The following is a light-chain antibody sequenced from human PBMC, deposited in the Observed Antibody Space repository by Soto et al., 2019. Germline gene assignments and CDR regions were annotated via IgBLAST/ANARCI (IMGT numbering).Light chain of an antibody. Sequence: ISMTQSPPTLSVSPGGIVTLSCEASETISADLAWYHHRPGQAPRLLIYAASTRAPGVPARFSGSGSGTDFTLAIANLQPEDFGLYYCHHYHNFPRTFGQGTKLEIK. J-gene: IGKJ2*01. V-gene: IGKV3-15*01. CDR3: HHYHNFPRT. CDR2: AAS. CDR1: ETISAD.